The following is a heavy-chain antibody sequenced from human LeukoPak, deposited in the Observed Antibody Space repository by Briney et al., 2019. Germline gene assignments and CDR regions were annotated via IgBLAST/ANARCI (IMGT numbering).Heavy chain of an antibody. Sequence: SETLSLTCTVSGGSISSYYWSWIRQPPGKGLEWIGYIYYSGSTNYNPSLKSRVTISVDTSKNQFSLKLSSVTAADTAVYYCVRDYGYSYYFDYWGQGTLVTVSS. V-gene: IGHV4-59*01. D-gene: IGHD5-18*01. CDR3: VRDYGYSYYFDY. CDR1: GGSISSYY. CDR2: IYYSGST. J-gene: IGHJ4*02.